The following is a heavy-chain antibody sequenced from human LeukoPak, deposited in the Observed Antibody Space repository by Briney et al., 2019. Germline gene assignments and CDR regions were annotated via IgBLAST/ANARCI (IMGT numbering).Heavy chain of an antibody. V-gene: IGHV5-51*01. J-gene: IGHJ6*03. CDR3: ARLKVDTAPFYYYYMDV. D-gene: IGHD5-18*01. CDR1: GHSFTSYW. CDR2: IYPGDSDT. Sequence: GESLKISCKGSGHSFTSYWIGWVRQMPGKGLEWMGIIYPGDSDTRYSPSFQGQVTISADKSISTAYLQWSSLKASDTAMYYCARLKVDTAPFYYYYMDVWGKGTTVTISS.